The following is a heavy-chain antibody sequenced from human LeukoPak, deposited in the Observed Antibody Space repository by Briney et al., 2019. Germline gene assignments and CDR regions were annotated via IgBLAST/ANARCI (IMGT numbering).Heavy chain of an antibody. V-gene: IGHV3-30*02. CDR3: ATMQWLEGVDWFDP. CDR1: GFIFSNYG. CDR2: IRYDESNK. Sequence: GGSLRLSCAASGFIFSNYGMHWVRQAPGKGLEWVAFIRYDESNKFYADSVKGRFTISRDNSKNILFLQMNSLRAEDTAVYYCATMQWLEGVDWFDPWGQGTLVAVSS. D-gene: IGHD6-19*01. J-gene: IGHJ5*02.